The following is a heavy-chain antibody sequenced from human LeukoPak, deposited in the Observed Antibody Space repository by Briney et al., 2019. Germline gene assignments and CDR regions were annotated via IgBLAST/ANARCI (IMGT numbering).Heavy chain of an antibody. CDR2: IYTSGST. D-gene: IGHD3-22*01. CDR3: ARLMAYDSSGYDYYGMDV. CDR1: GGSISSYY. Sequence: SETLSLTCTVSGGSISSYYWGWIRQPAGKGLEWIGRIYTSGSTNYNPSLKSRVTMSVDTSKNQFSLKLSSVTAADTAVYYCARLMAYDSSGYDYYGMDVWGQGTTVTVSS. V-gene: IGHV4-4*07. J-gene: IGHJ6*02.